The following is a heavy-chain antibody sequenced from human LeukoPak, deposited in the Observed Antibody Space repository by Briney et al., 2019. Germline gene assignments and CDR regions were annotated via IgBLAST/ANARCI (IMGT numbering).Heavy chain of an antibody. V-gene: IGHV1-8*01. Sequence: AASVTVSCKASGYSFTSYDINWVRQAPGQGLEWMGWMSPNSGNTGYPQKFQGRVTMTRNTSISTAYMEVSSLRYEDTAVYYCTSARVGPFAYWGQGTLVTVSS. J-gene: IGHJ4*02. CDR1: GYSFTSYD. CDR2: MSPNSGNT. CDR3: TSARVGPFAY. D-gene: IGHD3-10*01.